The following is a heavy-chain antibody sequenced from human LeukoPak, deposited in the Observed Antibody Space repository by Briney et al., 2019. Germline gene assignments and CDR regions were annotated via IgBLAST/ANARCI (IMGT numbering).Heavy chain of an antibody. D-gene: IGHD3-10*01. J-gene: IGHJ6*02. CDR1: GYNFGTYA. CDR3: ARDGEPRYWGSGYYYGMDV. V-gene: IGHV3-23*01. CDR2: INESAGRT. Sequence: GGSLRLSCAASGYNFGTYAMNWVRQAPGKGLEWVSSINESAGRTYYAASVKGRFTISRDNSKNTVSLQMNSLRADDTAIYYCARDGEPRYWGSGYYYGMDVWGQGATVTVSS.